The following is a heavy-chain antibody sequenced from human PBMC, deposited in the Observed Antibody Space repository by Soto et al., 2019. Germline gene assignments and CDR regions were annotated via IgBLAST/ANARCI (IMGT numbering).Heavy chain of an antibody. V-gene: IGHV1-2*02. J-gene: IGHJ4*02. CDR2: INPNSGGT. D-gene: IGHD1-1*01. CDR1: GYTFSDYY. Sequence: ASVKVSCKASGYTFSDYYIHWVRQAPGQGLEWMGWINPNSGGTKYAPKFQGGVAMTRDTSITTAYMELSRLRSGDTAVYYCAREPATARPEGVDFWGQGTLVTVSS. CDR3: AREPATARPEGVDF.